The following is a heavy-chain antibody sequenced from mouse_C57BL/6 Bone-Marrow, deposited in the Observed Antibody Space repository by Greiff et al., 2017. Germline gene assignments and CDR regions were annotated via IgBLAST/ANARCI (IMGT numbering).Heavy chain of an antibody. V-gene: IGHV1-15*01. Sequence: VQLQQSGAELVRPGASVTLSCKASGYTFTDYEMHWVKQTPVHGLEWIGAIDPETGGTAYNQKFKGKAILTADKSSSTAYMELRSLTSEDSAVYYCTRWGFLAWFANWGQGTLVPVSA. J-gene: IGHJ3*01. CDR2: IDPETGGT. CDR3: TRWGFLAWFAN. CDR1: GYTFTDYE.